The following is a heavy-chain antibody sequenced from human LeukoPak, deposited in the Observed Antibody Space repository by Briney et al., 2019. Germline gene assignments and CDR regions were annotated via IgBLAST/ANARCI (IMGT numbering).Heavy chain of an antibody. CDR3: AREEGDSSGYYYGFVDY. J-gene: IGHJ4*02. D-gene: IGHD3-22*01. CDR1: EFTFSSYW. Sequence: GGSLRLSCTASEFTFSSYWMSWVRQAPGKGLEWVAVISYDGSNKYYADSVKGRFTISRDNSKNTPYLQMNSLRAEDTAVYYCAREEGDSSGYYYGFVDYWGQGTLVTVSS. V-gene: IGHV3-30-3*01. CDR2: ISYDGSNK.